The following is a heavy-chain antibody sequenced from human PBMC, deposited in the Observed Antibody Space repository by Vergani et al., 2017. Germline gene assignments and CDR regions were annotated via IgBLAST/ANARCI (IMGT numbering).Heavy chain of an antibody. V-gene: IGHV2-5*01. J-gene: IGHJ4*02. D-gene: IGHD2-2*01. Sequence: QITLKESGPTLVKPTQTLTLTCTFSGFSLSTSGVGVGWIRQPPGKALEWLALIYWNDDKRYSPSLKSRLTITRDTSKNQVVLPMTNMDPVNTATYYCAHTSGQPLRYGPNFDYWGQGTLVTVSS. CDR2: IYWNDDK. CDR1: GFSLSTSGVG. CDR3: AHTSGQPLRYGPNFDY.